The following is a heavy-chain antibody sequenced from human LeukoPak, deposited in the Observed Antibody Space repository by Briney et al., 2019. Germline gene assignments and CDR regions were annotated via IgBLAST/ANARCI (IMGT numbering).Heavy chain of an antibody. J-gene: IGHJ4*02. D-gene: IGHD3-22*01. CDR3: ASGSKSYYYDSSGYPDLAVFDY. Sequence: SGTLSLTCAVSGGSISSSNWWSWVRQPPGKGLEWIGEIYHSGSTNYNPSLKSRVTISVDKSKNQFSLKLSSVTAADTAVYYCASGSKSYYYDSSGYPDLAVFDYWGQGTLVTVSS. CDR1: GGSISSSNW. CDR2: IYHSGST. V-gene: IGHV4-4*02.